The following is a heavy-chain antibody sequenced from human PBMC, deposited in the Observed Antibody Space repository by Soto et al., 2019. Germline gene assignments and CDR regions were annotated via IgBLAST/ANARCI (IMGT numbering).Heavy chain of an antibody. CDR2: IYPGDSDT. D-gene: IGHD6-6*01. CDR3: ARGAPYSSSSGYYYGMDV. J-gene: IGHJ6*02. Sequence: PGESLKISCKGSGYSFTSYWIGWVRQMPGKGLEWMGIIYPGDSDTRYSPSFQGQVTISADKSISTAYLQWSSLKASDTAMYYCARGAPYSSSSGYYYGMDVWGQGTTVTSP. CDR1: GYSFTSYW. V-gene: IGHV5-51*01.